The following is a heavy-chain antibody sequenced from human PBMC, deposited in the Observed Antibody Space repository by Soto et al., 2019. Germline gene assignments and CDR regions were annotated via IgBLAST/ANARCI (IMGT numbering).Heavy chain of an antibody. CDR3: ANTKGLWFGEYYYYYGMDV. CDR2: ISGSGGST. D-gene: IGHD3-10*01. CDR1: GFTFSSYA. V-gene: IGHV3-23*01. J-gene: IGHJ6*02. Sequence: GGSLRLSCAASGFTFSSYAMSWVRQAPGKGLEWVSAISGSGGSTYYADSVKGRFTISRDNSKNTLYLQMNSLRAEDTAVYYCANTKGLWFGEYYYYYGMDVWGQGTTVTVSS.